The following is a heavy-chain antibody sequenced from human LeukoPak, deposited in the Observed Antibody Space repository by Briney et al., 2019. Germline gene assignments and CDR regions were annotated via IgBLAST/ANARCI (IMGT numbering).Heavy chain of an antibody. J-gene: IGHJ4*02. D-gene: IGHD3-3*01. Sequence: GGSLRLSCAASGFTFSSYSMNWVRQAPGKGLEWVSSISSRSSYIYYADSVKGRFTISRHNAKNSLYLQMNSLRAEDTAVYYCARDPPYYDFWSDDAYYFDYWGQGTLVTVSS. V-gene: IGHV3-21*01. CDR3: ARDPPYYDFWSDDAYYFDY. CDR1: GFTFSSYS. CDR2: ISSRSSYI.